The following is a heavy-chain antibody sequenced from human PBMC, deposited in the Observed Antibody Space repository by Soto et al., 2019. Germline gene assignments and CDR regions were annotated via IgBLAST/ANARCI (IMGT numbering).Heavy chain of an antibody. CDR2: FDPEDGGT. V-gene: IGHV1-24*01. CDR1: GYTLTELS. D-gene: IGHD6-19*01. J-gene: IGHJ4*02. Sequence: GASVKVSCKVSGYTLTELSMHWVRQAPGKGLEWMGGFDPEDGGTIYAQKFQGRVTMTEDTSTDTAYMELSSLRSEDTAVYYCATQIAVAGDYDYWGQGTLVTVSS. CDR3: ATQIAVAGDYDY.